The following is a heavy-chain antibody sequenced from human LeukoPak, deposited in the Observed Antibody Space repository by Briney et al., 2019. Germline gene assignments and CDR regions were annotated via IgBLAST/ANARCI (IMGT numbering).Heavy chain of an antibody. Sequence: GGSLRLSCAASGFTFSNAWMSWVRQAPGKGLEWVGRIKSKTDGGTTDYAAPVKGRFTISRDDSKNTLYLQMNSLKTEDTAVYYCTTAERSAHCGGDCYPPHWGYWGQGTLVTVSS. CDR2: IKSKTDGGTT. V-gene: IGHV3-15*01. CDR1: GFTFSNAW. D-gene: IGHD2-21*02. CDR3: TTAERSAHCGGDCYPPHWGY. J-gene: IGHJ4*02.